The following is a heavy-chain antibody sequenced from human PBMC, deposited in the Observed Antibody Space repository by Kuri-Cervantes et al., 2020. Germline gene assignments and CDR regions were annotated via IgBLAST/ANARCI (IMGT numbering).Heavy chain of an antibody. CDR3: ARGGYSYGWAPECQYYDY. D-gene: IGHD5-18*01. V-gene: IGHV4-34*01. J-gene: IGHJ4*02. CDR1: GGSFRGYY. Sequence: SQTLSLTCAVYGGSFRGYYWSWIRQPPGKGLEWIGEINHSGSTNYNPSLKSRVTISVDTSKNQFSLKLSSVTAADTAVYYCARGGYSYGWAPECQYYDYWGQGTLVTVSS. CDR2: INHSGST.